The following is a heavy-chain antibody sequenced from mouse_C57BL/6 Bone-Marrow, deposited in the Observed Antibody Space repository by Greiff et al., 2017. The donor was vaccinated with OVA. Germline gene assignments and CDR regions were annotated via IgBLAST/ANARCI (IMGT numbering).Heavy chain of an antibody. J-gene: IGHJ3*01. V-gene: IGHV14-3*01. Sequence: EVQLQQSVAELVRPGASVKLSCTASGFHIKNTYLPWVKPRPEQGLEWIGRIDPANGNTKYAPKFQGKATITADTSSNTAYLQLSSLTSEDTAIYYCAIPFYYDYDAWFAYWGQGTLVTVSA. CDR3: AIPFYYDYDAWFAY. CDR2: IDPANGNT. D-gene: IGHD2-4*01. CDR1: GFHIKNTY.